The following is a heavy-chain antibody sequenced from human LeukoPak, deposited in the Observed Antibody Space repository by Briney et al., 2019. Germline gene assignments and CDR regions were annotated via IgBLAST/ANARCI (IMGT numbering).Heavy chain of an antibody. D-gene: IGHD1-26*01. CDR2: ISYDGNDK. CDR3: AIGRYNGTYTAPEFDY. J-gene: IGHJ4*02. V-gene: IGHV3-30*03. CDR1: GFPFSSYG. Sequence: GGSLRLSCAASGFPFSSYGIHWVRQAPGKGLEWMAAISYDGNDKYYADSVKGRFTISRDNSKNTLFLQMDSLTTEDSAVYYCAIGRYNGTYTAPEFDYWGQGTLVTVSS.